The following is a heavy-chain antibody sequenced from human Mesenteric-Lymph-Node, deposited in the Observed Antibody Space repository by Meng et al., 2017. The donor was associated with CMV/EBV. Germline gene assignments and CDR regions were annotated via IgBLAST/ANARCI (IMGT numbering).Heavy chain of an antibody. CDR3: ARAQLVWGPLDI. Sequence: CAVFGVPFSGYYWSWIRQSPGKGLELIGETNPGGSTNYNSSLKSRVTISVDTSKPQFSLKMASVTAADTAMYYCARAQLVWGPLDIWAQGTMVTVS. J-gene: IGHJ3*02. CDR2: TNPGGST. CDR1: GVPFSGYY. D-gene: IGHD6-13*01. V-gene: IGHV4-34*01.